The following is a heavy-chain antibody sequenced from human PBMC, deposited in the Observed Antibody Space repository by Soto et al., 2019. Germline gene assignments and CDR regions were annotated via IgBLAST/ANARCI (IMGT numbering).Heavy chain of an antibody. J-gene: IGHJ5*02. Sequence: GGSLRLSCAGSGFTFGDSYMSWIRQAPGKWLEWLSYISPGSRYPAYADSVKGRFTISRDNAKRSLYLQMMSLTAEDTAIYYCVRGGGGGLFDPWGQGTMVTVSS. V-gene: IGHV3-11*06. D-gene: IGHD2-15*01. CDR3: VRGGGGGLFDP. CDR2: ISPGSRYP. CDR1: GFTFGDSY.